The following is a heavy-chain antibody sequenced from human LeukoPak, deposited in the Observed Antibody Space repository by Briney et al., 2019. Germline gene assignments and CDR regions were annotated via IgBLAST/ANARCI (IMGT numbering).Heavy chain of an antibody. Sequence: SVKVSCKASGGTFSSYAISWVPQAPGQGLEWMGRIIPIFGTANYAQKFQGRVTITTDESTSTAYMELSSLRSEDTAVYYCATKTTVTTSRAEYFQHWGQGTLVTVSS. CDR3: ATKTTVTTSRAEYFQH. V-gene: IGHV1-69*05. J-gene: IGHJ1*01. CDR2: IIPIFGTA. D-gene: IGHD4-17*01. CDR1: GGTFSSYA.